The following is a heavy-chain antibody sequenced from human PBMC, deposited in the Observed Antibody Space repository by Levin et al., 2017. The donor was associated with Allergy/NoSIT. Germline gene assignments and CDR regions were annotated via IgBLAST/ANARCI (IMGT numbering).Heavy chain of an antibody. Sequence: SETLSLTCTVSGGSISSYYWSWIRQPAGKGLEWIGRIYTSGSTNYNPSLKSRVTMSVDTSKNQFSLKLSSVTAADTAVYYCASQTYYYDSSDPGSYYFDYWGQGTLVTVSS. D-gene: IGHD3-22*01. CDR1: GGSISSYY. CDR2: IYTSGST. CDR3: ASQTYYYDSSDPGSYYFDY. J-gene: IGHJ4*02. V-gene: IGHV4-4*07.